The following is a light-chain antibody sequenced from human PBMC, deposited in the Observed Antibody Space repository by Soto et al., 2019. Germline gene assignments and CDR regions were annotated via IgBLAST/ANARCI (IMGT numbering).Light chain of an antibody. Sequence: EILMTQSPDTLSVSPGERVTLSCRASRTVSNRLAWYQHKPGQAPRLLISGASTGATGIPPRFRGSGSGTEFTLTVETLQSEDIAIYYCKQYYHWPVTFGGGTKVDIK. CDR2: GAS. J-gene: IGKJ4*01. CDR1: RTVSNR. V-gene: IGKV3-15*01. CDR3: KQYYHWPVT.